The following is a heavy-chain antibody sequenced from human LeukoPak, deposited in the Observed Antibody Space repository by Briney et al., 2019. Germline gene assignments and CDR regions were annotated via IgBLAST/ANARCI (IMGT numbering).Heavy chain of an antibody. CDR2: IYTSGST. J-gene: IGHJ4*02. CDR1: GGSISSSSYY. CDR3: ASQRLTTADY. V-gene: IGHV4-39*01. Sequence: SETLSLTCTVSGGSISSSSYYWGWIRQPPGKGLEWIGRIYTSGSTYYNPSLKSRVTISVDTSKNQFSLKLSSVTAADTAVYYCASQRLTTADYWGQGTLVTVSS. D-gene: IGHD4-11*01.